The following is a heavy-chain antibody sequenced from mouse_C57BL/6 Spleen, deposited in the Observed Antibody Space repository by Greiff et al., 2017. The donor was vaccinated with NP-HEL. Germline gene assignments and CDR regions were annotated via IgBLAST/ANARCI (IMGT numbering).Heavy chain of an antibody. J-gene: IGHJ2*01. D-gene: IGHD2-10*02. CDR2: ISSGGSYT. Sequence: VQLKQSGGDLVKPGGSLKLSCAASGFTFSSYGMSWVRQTPDKRLEWVATISSGGSYTSYPDSVKGRFTISRDNAKNTLYLQMSSMKSEDTAMYYCARYGNYVDYWGQGTTLTVSS. CDR3: ARYGNYVDY. CDR1: GFTFSSYG. V-gene: IGHV5-6*01.